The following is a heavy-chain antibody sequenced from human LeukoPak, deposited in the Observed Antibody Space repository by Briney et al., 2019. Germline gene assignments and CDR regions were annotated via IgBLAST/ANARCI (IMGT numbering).Heavy chain of an antibody. J-gene: IGHJ4*02. CDR3: AKDGGTSGYYAGFVDY. CDR2: ISYDVNEK. CDR1: GFTFSSYG. D-gene: IGHD3-22*01. Sequence: GRSLRLSCAASGFTFSSYGMHWVRQAPGKGLEWVAVISYDVNEKYCVDSVKGRFTISRDNSENTLYLQMNSLRAEDTAVYYCAKDGGTSGYYAGFVDYWGQGTMVTVSS. V-gene: IGHV3-30*18.